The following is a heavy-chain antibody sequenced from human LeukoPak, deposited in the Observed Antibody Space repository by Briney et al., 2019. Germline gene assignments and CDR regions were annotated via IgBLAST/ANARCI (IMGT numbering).Heavy chain of an antibody. D-gene: IGHD2-2*03. Sequence: SVKVSCKASGGTFSSYAISWVRQAPGQGLEWMGGIIPIFGTANYAQKFQGRVTITTDESTSTAYMELSSLRSEDTAVYYCARDWVDGYAFDIWAKGQWSPSLQ. J-gene: IGHJ3*02. CDR1: GGTFSSYA. CDR3: ARDWVDGYAFDI. CDR2: IIPIFGTA. V-gene: IGHV1-69*05.